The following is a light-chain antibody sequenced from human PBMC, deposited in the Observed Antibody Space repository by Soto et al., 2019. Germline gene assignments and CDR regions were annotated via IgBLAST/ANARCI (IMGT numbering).Light chain of an antibody. J-gene: IGKJ4*01. CDR1: QSISTY. Sequence: DIQMTQSPSSLSASVGDRVTITCRASQSISTYLNWYQQKIGKAPKLLIYGASSLQSGVPSRFSGSGSATDFTLTISSLQPEDFATYFCRQSYSTQITFGGGTKVDIK. V-gene: IGKV1-39*01. CDR2: GAS. CDR3: RQSYSTQIT.